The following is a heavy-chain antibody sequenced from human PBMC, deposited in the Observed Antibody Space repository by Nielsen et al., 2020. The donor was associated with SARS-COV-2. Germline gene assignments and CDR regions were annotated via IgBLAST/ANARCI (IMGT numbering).Heavy chain of an antibody. CDR2: IYYSGST. CDR3: ARLSKLWVQRWAFFDY. Sequence: SETLSLTCTVSGGSISSYYWSWIRQPPGKGLEWIGYIYYSGSTNYNPSLKSRVTISVDTSKNQFSLKLSSVTAADTAVYYCARLSKLWVQRWAFFDYWGQGTLVTVSS. V-gene: IGHV4-59*08. D-gene: IGHD5-18*01. J-gene: IGHJ4*02. CDR1: GGSISSYY.